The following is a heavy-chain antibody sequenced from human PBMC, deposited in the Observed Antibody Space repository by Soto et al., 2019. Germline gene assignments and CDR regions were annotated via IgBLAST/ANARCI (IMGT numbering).Heavy chain of an antibody. J-gene: IGHJ4*02. CDR3: ARESVAWQQLVLDY. V-gene: IGHV3-48*02. CDR2: ISSSSSTI. D-gene: IGHD6-13*01. CDR1: GFTFSSYS. Sequence: GGSLRLSCAASGFTFSSYSMNWVRQAPGKGLEWVSYISSSSSTIYYADSVKGRFTISRDNAKNSLYLQMNSLRDEDTAVYYCARESVAWQQLVLDYWGQGTLVTVSS.